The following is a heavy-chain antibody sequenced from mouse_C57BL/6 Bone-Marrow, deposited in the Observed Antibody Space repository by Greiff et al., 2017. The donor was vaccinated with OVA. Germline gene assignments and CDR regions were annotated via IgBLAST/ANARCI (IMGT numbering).Heavy chain of an antibody. Sequence: VQLQQSGAELVRPGASVKLSCTASGFNIKDDYMHWVKQRPEQGLEWIGWIDPENGDTEYASKFQGKATITADTSSNTAYLQLSRLTSEDTAVYYCTTRVTTVVDYYAMDYWGQGTSVTVAS. D-gene: IGHD1-1*01. CDR3: TTRVTTVVDYYAMDY. CDR2: IDPENGDT. CDR1: GFNIKDDY. V-gene: IGHV14-4*01. J-gene: IGHJ4*01.